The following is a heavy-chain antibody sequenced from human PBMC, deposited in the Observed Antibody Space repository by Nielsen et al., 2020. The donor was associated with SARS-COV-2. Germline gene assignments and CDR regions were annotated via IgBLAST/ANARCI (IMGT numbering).Heavy chain of an antibody. CDR1: GFNFNTYS. Sequence: GESLKISCVASGFNFNTYSMNWVRQAPGKGLEWVSYISGGSATIYYADSVKGRFTISRDNVKNSLYLQLNSLRAEDTAVYYCARDCGVSCHWFNPWGQGTLVTVSS. V-gene: IGHV3-48*01. CDR2: ISGGSATI. CDR3: ARDCGVSCHWFNP. J-gene: IGHJ5*02. D-gene: IGHD2-2*01.